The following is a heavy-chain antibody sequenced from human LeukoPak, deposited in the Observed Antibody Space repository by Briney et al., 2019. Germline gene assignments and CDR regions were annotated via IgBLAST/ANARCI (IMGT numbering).Heavy chain of an antibody. D-gene: IGHD5-12*01. Sequence: VSVKVSCKASGYTFTGYYMHWVRQAPGQGLEWMGWINPNSGGTNYAQKFQGRVTMTRDTSISTAYMELSRLRSDDTAVYYCARAYSGYDFDVDYWGQGTLVTVSS. CDR3: ARAYSGYDFDVDY. CDR1: GYTFTGYY. V-gene: IGHV1-2*02. J-gene: IGHJ4*02. CDR2: INPNSGGT.